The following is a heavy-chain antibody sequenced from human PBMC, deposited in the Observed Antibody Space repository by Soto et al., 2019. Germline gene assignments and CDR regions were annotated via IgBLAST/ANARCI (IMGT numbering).Heavy chain of an antibody. D-gene: IGHD6-19*01. Sequence: VASVKVSCKASGYTFTGYYMHWVRQAPGQGLEWMGWINPNSGGTNYAQKFQGWVTMTRDTSISTAYMELSRLRSDDTAVYYCARDEIAVAGRYGMDVWGQGTTVTVSS. CDR3: ARDEIAVAGRYGMDV. CDR2: INPNSGGT. V-gene: IGHV1-2*04. CDR1: GYTFTGYY. J-gene: IGHJ6*02.